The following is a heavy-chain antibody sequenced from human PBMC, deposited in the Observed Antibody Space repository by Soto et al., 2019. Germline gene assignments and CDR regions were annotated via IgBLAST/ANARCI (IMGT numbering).Heavy chain of an antibody. Sequence: WEPLSLTCSVSGGAISRGYYWSWVRQPPGEGLEWIGSIYPSVSSYHNPSLATRLRLSIDTSKNQVTLNWTSVTAADTALYFCAREKVGTTFFDNWGQGIQVTVSS. J-gene: IGHJ4*02. V-gene: IGHV4-38-2*02. CDR1: GGAISRGYY. CDR3: AREKVGTTFFDN. D-gene: IGHD1-1*01. CDR2: IYPSVSS.